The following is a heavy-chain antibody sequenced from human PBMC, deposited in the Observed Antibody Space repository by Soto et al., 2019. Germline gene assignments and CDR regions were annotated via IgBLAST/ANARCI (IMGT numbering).Heavy chain of an antibody. CDR1: GFTFSSYW. Sequence: GGSLRLSCAASGFTFSSYWMSWVRQAPGKGLEWVANIKQDGSEKYYVDSVKGRFTISRDNAKNSLYLQMNSLRAEDTAVYYCARHIMITFGGVIVIPDPIDYWGQGTLVTVSS. V-gene: IGHV3-7*01. J-gene: IGHJ4*02. CDR3: ARHIMITFGGVIVIPDPIDY. CDR2: IKQDGSEK. D-gene: IGHD3-16*02.